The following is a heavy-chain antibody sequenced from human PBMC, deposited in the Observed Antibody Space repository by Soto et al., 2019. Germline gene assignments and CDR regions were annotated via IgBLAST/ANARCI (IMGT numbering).Heavy chain of an antibody. Sequence: ASVKVSCKASGYTFTSYDINWVRQATGQGLEWMGWMNPNSGNTGYAQKFQGRVTMTRNTSISTAYMELSSLGSEDTAVYYCARGTPELYRSWLVPAAILRYYYYGMDVWGQGTTVTVSS. D-gene: IGHD2-2*01. CDR2: MNPNSGNT. J-gene: IGHJ6*02. V-gene: IGHV1-8*01. CDR1: GYTFTSYD. CDR3: ARGTPELYRSWLVPAAILRYYYYGMDV.